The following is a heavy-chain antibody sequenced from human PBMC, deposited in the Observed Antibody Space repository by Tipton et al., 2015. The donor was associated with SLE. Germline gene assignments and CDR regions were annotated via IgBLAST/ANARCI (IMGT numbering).Heavy chain of an antibody. Sequence: SLRLSCAASGFTFSSYSMHWVRQAPGKGLEWVAIISYDGGNKYYADSVMGRFTISRDNSKNTLYLQMNSLRAEDTAVYYCARDRKFSYSFDSWGQGTLVTVSS. CDR3: ARDRKFSYSFDS. V-gene: IGHV3-30*04. CDR2: ISYDGGNK. J-gene: IGHJ4*02. CDR1: GFTFSSYS. D-gene: IGHD1-14*01.